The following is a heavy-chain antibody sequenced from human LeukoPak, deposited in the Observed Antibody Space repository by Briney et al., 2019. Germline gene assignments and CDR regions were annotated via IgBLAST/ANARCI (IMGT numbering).Heavy chain of an antibody. D-gene: IGHD6-19*01. CDR2: IKSKTDGGTT. J-gene: IGHJ5*02. Sequence: PGGSLRLSCAASGFTFSNAWMSWVRQAPGKGLEWVGRIKSKTDGGTTDYAAPVKGRFTISRDDSKNTLYLQMNSLKTEDTAVYYCTTAASSGWYEGGFDPWGQGTLVTVSS. CDR3: TTAASSGWYEGGFDP. V-gene: IGHV3-15*01. CDR1: GFTFSNAW.